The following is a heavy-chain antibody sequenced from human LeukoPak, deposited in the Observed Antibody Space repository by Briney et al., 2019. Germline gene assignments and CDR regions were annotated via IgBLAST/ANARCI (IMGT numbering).Heavy chain of an antibody. D-gene: IGHD2-8*02. CDR2: IIPILGIA. Sequence: SVKVSCKASGGTFSSYAISWVRQAPGQGLEWMGRIIPILGIANYAQKFQGRVTITADESTITAYMELSSLRSEDTAVYYCARGVGTGVDSWGQGTLVTVSS. J-gene: IGHJ4*02. CDR1: GGTFSSYA. V-gene: IGHV1-69*04. CDR3: ARGVGTGVDS.